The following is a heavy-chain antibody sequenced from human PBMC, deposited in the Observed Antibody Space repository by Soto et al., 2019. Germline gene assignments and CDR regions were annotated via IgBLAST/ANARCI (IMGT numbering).Heavy chain of an antibody. CDR1: GYTFTGYY. V-gene: IGHV1-2*02. CDR2: IDPNSGGT. CDR3: ARALRTKKDIVVVPAAIRIDY. D-gene: IGHD2-2*01. Sequence: GASVKVSCKASGYTFTGYYMHWVRQAPGQGLEWMGWIDPNSGGTNYAQKFQGRVTMTRDTSISTAYMELSRLRSDDTAVYYCARALRTKKDIVVVPAAIRIDYWGQGTLVTV. J-gene: IGHJ4*02.